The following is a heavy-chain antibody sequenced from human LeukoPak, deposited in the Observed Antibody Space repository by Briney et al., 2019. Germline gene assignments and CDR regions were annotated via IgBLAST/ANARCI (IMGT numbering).Heavy chain of an antibody. CDR3: ARALVDILTEGAFDI. Sequence: SETLSLTCTVSGGSISSYYWSWIRQPAGKGLEWIGRIYTSGSTNYNPSLKSRVTMSVDTSKNQFSLKLSSVTAADTAAYYCARALVDILTEGAFDIWGQGTMVTVSS. CDR1: GGSISSYY. D-gene: IGHD3-9*01. CDR2: IYTSGST. V-gene: IGHV4-4*07. J-gene: IGHJ3*02.